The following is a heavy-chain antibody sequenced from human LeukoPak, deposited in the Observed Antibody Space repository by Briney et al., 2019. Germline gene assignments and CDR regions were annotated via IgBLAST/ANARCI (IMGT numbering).Heavy chain of an antibody. J-gene: IGHJ4*02. V-gene: IGHV3-7*01. CDR1: GFSFRNYW. D-gene: IGHD2-15*01. CDR3: ARDGGLHTNFDY. CDR2: TKPDGSAE. Sequence: PGGSLRLSCAASGFSFRNYWMGWVRQAPGKGLEWVANTKPDGSAEYYADSVRGRFTASRDNANNLLYLHMNRLRAEDTAVYYCARDGGLHTNFDYWGQGTLLTVSS.